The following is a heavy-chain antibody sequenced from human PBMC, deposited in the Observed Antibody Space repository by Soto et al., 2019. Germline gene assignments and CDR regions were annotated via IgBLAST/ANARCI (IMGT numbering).Heavy chain of an antibody. J-gene: IGHJ6*02. CDR1: GFTFSSYA. Sequence: PGVSLRLSCAASGFTFSSYAMSCVRQAPGKGLEWVSAISGSGGSTYYADSVKGRFTISRDNSKNTLYLQMNSLRAEDTAVYYRAKDGGRGARFLHYYYGMDVWGEGTKVTVS. D-gene: IGHD1-26*01. CDR2: ISGSGGST. CDR3: AKDGGRGARFLHYYYGMDV. V-gene: IGHV3-23*01.